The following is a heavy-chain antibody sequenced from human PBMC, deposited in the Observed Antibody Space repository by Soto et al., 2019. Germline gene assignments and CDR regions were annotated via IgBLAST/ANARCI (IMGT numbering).Heavy chain of an antibody. Sequence: LKPSFGGSGFHFCGYRMPWARPAPGESLEWVSVIGKSGHAFYEDSVKGRLTINREDAKTSVYLKMNSLRDGDTDVYYCPRGGGFGEQYSDAFDMLGQGAVVTVSS. CDR1: GFHFCGYR. J-gene: IGHJ3*02. D-gene: IGHD3-10*01. CDR3: PRGGGFGEQYSDAFDM. CDR2: IGKSGHA. V-gene: IGHV3-13*01.